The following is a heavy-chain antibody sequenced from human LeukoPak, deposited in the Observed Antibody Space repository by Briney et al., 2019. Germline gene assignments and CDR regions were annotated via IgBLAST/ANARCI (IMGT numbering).Heavy chain of an antibody. CDR1: GFTVSSNY. V-gene: IGHV3-53*01. Sequence: GGSLRLSCAASGFTVSSNYMSWVRQAPGKGLEWVSVIYSGGSTYYADSVKGRFTISRDNSKNTLYLQMNSLRAEDTAVYYCARDQGLRVGSYFDYWGQGTLVTVSS. D-gene: IGHD4-17*01. CDR3: ARDQGLRVGSYFDY. J-gene: IGHJ4*02. CDR2: IYSGGST.